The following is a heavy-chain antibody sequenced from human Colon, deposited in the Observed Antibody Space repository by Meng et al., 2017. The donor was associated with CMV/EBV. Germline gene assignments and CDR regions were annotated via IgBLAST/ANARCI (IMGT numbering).Heavy chain of an antibody. D-gene: IGHD6-19*01. CDR3: AVDILSVGGTFDF. V-gene: IGHV3-74*01. Sequence: EVQVVESGGGVVQPGWSLSLSCVVSGFTFSKSWMHWVRQAPGKGLEWVSYTDGGRTGYADSVEGRFTISRDNAENTLYLQMNSLRADDTAVYYCAVDILSVGGTFDFWGQGALVTVSS. CDR1: GFTFSKSW. CDR2: TDGGRT. J-gene: IGHJ4*02.